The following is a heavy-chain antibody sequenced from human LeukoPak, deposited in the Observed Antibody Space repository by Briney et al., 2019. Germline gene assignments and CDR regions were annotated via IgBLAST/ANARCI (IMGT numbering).Heavy chain of an antibody. Sequence: PGGSLRLSCAASGFSFDDYAMHWVRQAPGKGLEWVSLITWVGDTYYADSVEGRFTISRDNSEYSLYLRMNSLRPEDTALYYCAKDDDGGNSLDYWGQGTLVTVSS. CDR1: GFSFDDYA. J-gene: IGHJ4*02. CDR3: AKDDDGGNSLDY. V-gene: IGHV3-43D*03. D-gene: IGHD4-23*01. CDR2: ITWVGDT.